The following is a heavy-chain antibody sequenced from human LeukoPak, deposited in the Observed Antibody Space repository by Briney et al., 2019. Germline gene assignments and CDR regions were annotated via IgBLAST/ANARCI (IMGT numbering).Heavy chain of an antibody. D-gene: IGHD2-15*01. Sequence: SETLSLTCTVSGGSISSYYWNWIRQPPGKGLEWIGYIDYSGSTNYDPSLKSRVTISVDTSKNQFSLKLSSVTAADTAVYYCARLVHCSGGSCYSAGGRDWFDPWGQGTLVTVSS. CDR3: ARLVHCSGGSCYSAGGRDWFDP. CDR1: GGSISSYY. CDR2: IDYSGST. V-gene: IGHV4-59*08. J-gene: IGHJ5*02.